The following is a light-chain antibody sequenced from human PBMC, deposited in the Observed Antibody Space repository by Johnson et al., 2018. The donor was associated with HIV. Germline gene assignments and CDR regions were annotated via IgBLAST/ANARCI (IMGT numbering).Light chain of an antibody. J-gene: IGLJ1*01. CDR3: GTWDSSLSAGGYV. V-gene: IGLV1-51*02. CDR1: SSNIGNNY. CDR2: KNN. Sequence: QSVLTQPPSVSAAPGQKVTISCSGSSSNIGNNYVSWYQQLPGTAPKLLIYKNNKRPSGIPDRFSGSKSGTSATLGITGLQTGDEADYYCGTWDSSLSAGGYVFGTGTKVTVL.